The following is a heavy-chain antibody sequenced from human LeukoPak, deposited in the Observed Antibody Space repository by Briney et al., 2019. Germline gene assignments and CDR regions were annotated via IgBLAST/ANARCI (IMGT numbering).Heavy chain of an antibody. J-gene: IGHJ4*02. V-gene: IGHV1-69*13. Sequence: ASVTVSFKASGGTFSSYAISWVRQAPGQGLEWMGGIIPIFGTANYAQKFQGRVTITADESTSTAYMELRSLRSDDTAVYYCARDLGYSSSWYQDYWGQGTLVTVSS. CDR3: ARDLGYSSSWYQDY. CDR1: GGTFSSYA. D-gene: IGHD6-13*01. CDR2: IIPIFGTA.